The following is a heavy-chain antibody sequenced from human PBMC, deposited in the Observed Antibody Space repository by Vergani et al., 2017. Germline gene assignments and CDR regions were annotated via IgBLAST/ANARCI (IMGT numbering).Heavy chain of an antibody. D-gene: IGHD6-19*01. Sequence: EVQLVESGGGLVQPGGSLRLSCAASGFTFSSYWMSWVRQAPGKGLEWVANIKQDGSEKYYVDSVKGRFTISRDNAKNSLYLQMNSLRAEDTAVYYCASASSGWNRVWFYDYYYMVFWGKGTTVTVSS. V-gene: IGHV3-7*01. CDR1: GFTFSSYW. CDR2: IKQDGSEK. CDR3: ASASSGWNRVWFYDYYYMVF. J-gene: IGHJ6*03.